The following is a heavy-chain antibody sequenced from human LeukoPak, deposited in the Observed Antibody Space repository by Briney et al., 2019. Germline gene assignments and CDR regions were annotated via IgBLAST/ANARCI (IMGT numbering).Heavy chain of an antibody. V-gene: IGHV3-48*04. J-gene: IGHJ4*02. CDR2: IRSSGSTI. Sequence: PPGRSLRLSCAASGFTFSSYSMNWVRQAPGKGLEWVSYIRSSGSTIYYADSVKGRFTISRDNAKNSLYLQMNSLRAEDTAVYYCARSSSVLWWYLDYWGQGTLVTVSS. D-gene: IGHD2-21*01. CDR1: GFTFSSYS. CDR3: ARSSSVLWWYLDY.